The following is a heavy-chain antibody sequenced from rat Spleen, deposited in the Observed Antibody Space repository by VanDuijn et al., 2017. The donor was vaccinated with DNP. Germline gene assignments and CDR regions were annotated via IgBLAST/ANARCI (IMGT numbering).Heavy chain of an antibody. Sequence: QVQLKESGPGLVQPSQTLSLTCTVSGLSLTSNSVSWIRQPPGKGLEWMGVIWKHGATRYNSALKSRLSFSKATSKSQVFLKLNSLQTEDTATYYCARDLIIRDTTSAMDAWGPGTSVTVSS. J-gene: IGHJ4*01. CDR3: ARDLIIRDTTSAMDA. D-gene: IGHD4-3*01. V-gene: IGHV2-47*01. CDR1: GLSLTSNS. CDR2: IWKHGAT.